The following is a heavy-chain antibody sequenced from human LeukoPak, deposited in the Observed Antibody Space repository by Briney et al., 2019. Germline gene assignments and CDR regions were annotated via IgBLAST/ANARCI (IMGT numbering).Heavy chain of an antibody. CDR2: INHGGSTT. CDR3: ASSYGMDV. CDR1: GFTFSDYW. V-gene: IGHV3-74*01. J-gene: IGHJ6*02. D-gene: IGHD3-16*01. Sequence: GGSLRLSCAASGFTFSDYWMHWVRQAPGKGLMWVSRINHGGSTTVYADSVKGRFTVSRDNAKNTLYLQMNSLRAEDTAVYYCASSYGMDVWGRGTTVTVSS.